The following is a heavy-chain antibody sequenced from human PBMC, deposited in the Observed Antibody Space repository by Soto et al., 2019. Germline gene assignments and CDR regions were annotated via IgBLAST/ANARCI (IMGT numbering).Heavy chain of an antibody. Sequence: PSETLSLTCSVSGDSISNSRFYWALIRQAPGEGLEWIGSIYHTGNAYYNPSLKSRVTISVDTSKNQFSLKLTSVTAADAALYYCARDFFDSSDYTTNWFDPWGQGTLVTVS. J-gene: IGHJ5*02. CDR2: IYHTGNA. V-gene: IGHV4-39*01. CDR3: ARDFFDSSDYTTNWFDP. D-gene: IGHD3-22*01. CDR1: GDSISNSRFY.